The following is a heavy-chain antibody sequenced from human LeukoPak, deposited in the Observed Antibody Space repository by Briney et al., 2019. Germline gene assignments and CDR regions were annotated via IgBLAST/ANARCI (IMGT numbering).Heavy chain of an antibody. CDR3: ARDQVAVAGIYYYYMDV. CDR2: IYYSGST. CDR1: GYSISSGYY. J-gene: IGHJ6*03. D-gene: IGHD6-19*01. Sequence: SETLSLTCTVSGYSISSGYYWGWIRQPPGKGLEWIGSIYYSGSTYYNPSLKSRVTISVDTSKNQFSLKLSSVTAADTAVYYCARDQVAVAGIYYYYMDVWGKGTTVTVSS. V-gene: IGHV4-38-2*02.